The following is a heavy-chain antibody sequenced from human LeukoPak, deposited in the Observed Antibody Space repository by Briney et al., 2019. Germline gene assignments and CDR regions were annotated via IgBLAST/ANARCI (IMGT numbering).Heavy chain of an antibody. CDR1: GYTFTSYY. CDR2: INTNTGGT. J-gene: IGHJ5*01. D-gene: IGHD2/OR15-2a*01. V-gene: IGHV1-2*02. CDR3: ARDRLSTSRYRRLGDWFDS. Sequence: ASVTVSCKASGYTFTSYYMHWVRQAPGQGLEWMGWINTNTGGTNSPQKFQGRVTLTRDTSITTAYMQLSRLRSDDTAVYYCARDRLSTSRYRRLGDWFDSWGQGTLVTVSS.